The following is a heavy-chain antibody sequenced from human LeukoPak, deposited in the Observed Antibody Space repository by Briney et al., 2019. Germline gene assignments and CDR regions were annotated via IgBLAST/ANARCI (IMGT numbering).Heavy chain of an antibody. CDR1: GGSISSYY. CDR3: AWRWPDSSGAFDI. Sequence: SETLSLTCTVSGGSISSYYWSWIRQPPGKGLEWIGYIYYSGSTNYNPSLKSRVTISVDTSKDQFSLKLSSVTAADTAVYYCAWRWPDSSGAFDIWGQGTMVTVSS. D-gene: IGHD6-19*01. V-gene: IGHV4-59*08. J-gene: IGHJ3*02. CDR2: IYYSGST.